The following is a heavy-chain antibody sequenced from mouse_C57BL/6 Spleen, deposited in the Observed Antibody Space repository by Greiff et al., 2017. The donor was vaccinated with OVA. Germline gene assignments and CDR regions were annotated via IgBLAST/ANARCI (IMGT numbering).Heavy chain of an antibody. D-gene: IGHD2-3*01. CDR3: TRDVYDGFPMDY. J-gene: IGHJ4*01. Sequence: DVMLVESGEGLVKPGGSLKLSCAASGFTFSSYAMSWVRQTPEKRLEWVAYISSGGDYIYYADTVKGRFTISRDNARNTLYLQMSSLKSEDTAMYYCTRDVYDGFPMDYWGQGTSVTVSS. CDR1: GFTFSSYA. CDR2: ISSGGDYI. V-gene: IGHV5-9-1*02.